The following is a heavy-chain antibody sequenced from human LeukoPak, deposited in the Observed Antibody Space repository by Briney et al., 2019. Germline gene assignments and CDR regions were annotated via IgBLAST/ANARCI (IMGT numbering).Heavy chain of an antibody. CDR1: GFTFSSYS. CDR3: ARAVGATMFGY. D-gene: IGHD1-26*01. CDR2: ISSSSSYI. Sequence: GGSLRLSCAASGFTFSSYSMNWVRQAPGKGLEWVSSISSSSSYIYYADSVKGRFIISRDNAKNSLYLQMNSLRAEDTAVYYCARAVGATMFGYWGQGTLVTVSS. V-gene: IGHV3-21*01. J-gene: IGHJ4*02.